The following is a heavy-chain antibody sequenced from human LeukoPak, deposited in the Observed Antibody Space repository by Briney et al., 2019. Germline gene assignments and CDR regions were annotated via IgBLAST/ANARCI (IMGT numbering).Heavy chain of an antibody. CDR2: INHSGST. V-gene: IGHV4-34*01. Sequence: QPSETLSLTCAVYGGSFSGYYWSWIRQPPGKGLEWIGEINHSGSTNYNPSLKSRVTISVDTSKNQFSLKLSSVTAADTAVYYCARESYSGGSCFDYWGQGTLVTVCS. CDR1: GGSFSGYY. D-gene: IGHD2-15*01. J-gene: IGHJ4*02. CDR3: ARESYSGGSCFDY.